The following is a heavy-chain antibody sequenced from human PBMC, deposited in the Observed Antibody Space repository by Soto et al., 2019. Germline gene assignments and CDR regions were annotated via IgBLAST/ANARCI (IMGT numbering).Heavy chain of an antibody. CDR3: ARGAYGDYVLFDI. V-gene: IGHV1-69*02. J-gene: IGHJ3*02. D-gene: IGHD4-17*01. CDR1: GGTFSSYT. CDR2: IIHILGIA. Sequence: QVQLVQSGAEVKKPGSSVKVSCKASGGTFSSYTISWVRQAPGQGLEWMGRIIHILGIANYAKKFQGRVTITADKSTSTAYMELSSLRSEDTAVYYCARGAYGDYVLFDIWGQGTMVTVSS.